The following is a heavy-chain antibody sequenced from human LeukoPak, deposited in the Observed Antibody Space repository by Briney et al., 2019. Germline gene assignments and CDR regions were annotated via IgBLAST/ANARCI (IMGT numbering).Heavy chain of an antibody. CDR2: IYYSGST. CDR1: GGSISNSRDY. Sequence: SETLSLTCTVSGGSISNSRDYWAWIRQPPGKGLEWIANIYYSGSTYYSPSLKSRVTISVDTSKNQFSLKLSSVTAADTAVYYCARQVYDSSGYSTDFDYWGQGTLVTVSS. CDR3: ARQVYDSSGYSTDFDY. V-gene: IGHV4-39*01. D-gene: IGHD3-22*01. J-gene: IGHJ4*02.